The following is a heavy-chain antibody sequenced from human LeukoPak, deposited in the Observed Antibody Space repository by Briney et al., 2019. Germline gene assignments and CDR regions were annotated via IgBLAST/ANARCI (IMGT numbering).Heavy chain of an antibody. Sequence: GGSLRLSCAASGFTFSSYVMHWVRQAPGKGLEWVAVISYDGSNEYYADSVKGRFTISRDNSKSTLYLQMNSLRAEDTAVYYCARINMMGFDYWGQGTLVTVSS. CDR2: ISYDGSNE. CDR3: ARINMMGFDY. CDR1: GFTFSSYV. J-gene: IGHJ4*02. V-gene: IGHV3-30-3*01. D-gene: IGHD3-22*01.